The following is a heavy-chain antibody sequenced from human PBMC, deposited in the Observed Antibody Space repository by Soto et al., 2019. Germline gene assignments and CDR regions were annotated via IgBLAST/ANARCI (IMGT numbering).Heavy chain of an antibody. CDR3: ARDSGSYSGWFDP. J-gene: IGHJ5*02. CDR1: GYSFTSYG. D-gene: IGHD1-26*01. Sequence: ASVKVSCKASGYSFTSYGINWVRQAPGQGLEWMGWISAYNGNTNYAQKLQGRVTMTTDTPTSTAYMELRTLTSDDTAVYYCARDSGSYSGWFDPWGQGTLVTVSS. CDR2: ISAYNGNT. V-gene: IGHV1-18*04.